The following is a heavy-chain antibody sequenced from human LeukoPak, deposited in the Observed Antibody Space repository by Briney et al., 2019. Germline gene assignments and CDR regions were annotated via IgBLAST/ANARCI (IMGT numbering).Heavy chain of an antibody. Sequence: GGSLRLSCAASGFTFSSYEMNWVRQAPGKGLEWVSYISSSGSTIYYADSLKGRFTISRDNARNSLYLQMNSLRAEDTAVYYCARVVWGQLTYYFDYWGQGTLVTVSS. CDR1: GFTFSSYE. CDR2: ISSSGSTI. V-gene: IGHV3-48*03. D-gene: IGHD3-16*01. CDR3: ARVVWGQLTYYFDY. J-gene: IGHJ4*02.